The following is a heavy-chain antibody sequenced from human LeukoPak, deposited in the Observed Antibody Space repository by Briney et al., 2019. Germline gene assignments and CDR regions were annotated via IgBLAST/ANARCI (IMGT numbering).Heavy chain of an antibody. D-gene: IGHD2-2*02. CDR1: GGSISSYY. CDR2: IYYSGST. J-gene: IGHJ6*02. CDR3: ARHGINCSSTSCYNRSRYYYGMDV. V-gene: IGHV4-59*08. Sequence: SETLSLTCTVSGGSISSYYWSWIRQPPGKGLAWIGYIYYSGSTNYNPSLKSRVTISVDTSKNQFSLKLSSVTAADTAVYYCARHGINCSSTSCYNRSRYYYGMDVWGQGTTVTVSS.